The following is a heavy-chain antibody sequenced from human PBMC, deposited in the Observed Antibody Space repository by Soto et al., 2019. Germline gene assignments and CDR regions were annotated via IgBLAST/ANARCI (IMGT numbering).Heavy chain of an antibody. CDR3: ARAEGLHETETDYYYGMDV. V-gene: IGHV1-69*01. CDR2: IIPIFGTA. D-gene: IGHD4-4*01. Sequence: QVQLVQSGAEVKKPGSSVKVSCKASGGTFSSYAISWVRQAPGQGLEWMGGIIPIFGTANYAQKFQGRVTNTADESTSTAYMELSSLRSEDTAVYYCARAEGLHETETDYYYGMDVWGQGTTVTVSS. J-gene: IGHJ6*02. CDR1: GGTFSSYA.